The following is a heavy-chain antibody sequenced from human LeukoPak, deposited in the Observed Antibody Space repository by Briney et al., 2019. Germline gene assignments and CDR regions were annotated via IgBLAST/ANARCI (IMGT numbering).Heavy chain of an antibody. D-gene: IGHD6-19*01. CDR3: AREIITSVAGINYFDY. V-gene: IGHV1-69*05. J-gene: IGHJ4*03. Sequence: SVKVSCKASGGTFSSYAMRWVRQAPGQGVEWMGGIIAIFGTANYAQKVQGRGTITTDESKRTAYMELSSLRSEDTAVYYFAREIITSVAGINYFDYWGQGTMVTVSS. CDR1: GGTFSSYA. CDR2: IIAIFGTA.